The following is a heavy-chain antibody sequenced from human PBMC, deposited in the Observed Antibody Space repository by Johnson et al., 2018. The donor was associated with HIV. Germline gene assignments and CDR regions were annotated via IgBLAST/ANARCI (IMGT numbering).Heavy chain of an antibody. D-gene: IGHD3-10*01. V-gene: IGHV3-64*01. CDR3: ARDGASVYGSGDHAFDI. J-gene: IGHJ3*02. CDR1: GFTLSNYW. Sequence: VQLGESGGGLAQPGGSLRLSGAATGFTLSNYWMHWVRQAPGKGLQYVSAISSNGGSTYHANSVKGRFTISRDNSRNTLYLQMGRLRVEDMAVYYCARDGASVYGSGDHAFDIWGQGTMVTVSS. CDR2: ISSNGGST.